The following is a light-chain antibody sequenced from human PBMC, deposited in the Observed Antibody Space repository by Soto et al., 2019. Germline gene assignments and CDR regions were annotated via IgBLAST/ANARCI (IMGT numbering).Light chain of an antibody. V-gene: IGLV1-44*01. CDR1: SSNIGGNT. CDR2: SYD. CDR3: AAWDAGLNGYV. Sequence: QPVLTQVPSASGNIAEGAAISSSTNSSNIGGNTVNWYQQVPGTAPKLLIYSYDQRPSGVPDRFSGSKSGTSASLAISGLQSEDEADYYCAAWDAGLNGYVFGTGTKVTVL. J-gene: IGLJ1*01.